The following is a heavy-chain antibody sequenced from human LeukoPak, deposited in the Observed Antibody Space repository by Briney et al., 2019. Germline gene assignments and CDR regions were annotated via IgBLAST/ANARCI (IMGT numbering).Heavy chain of an antibody. CDR2: IYTSGST. D-gene: IGHD2-8*01. CDR1: GGSISSYY. J-gene: IGHJ3*02. CDR3: ARGDLGYCTNGVCHTDAFDI. V-gene: IGHV4-4*07. Sequence: PSETLSLTCTVSGGSISSYYWSWIRQPAGKGLEWIGRIYTSGSTNYSPSLKSRVTMSVDTSKNQFSLKLSSVTAADTAVYYCARGDLGYCTNGVCHTDAFDIWGQGTMVTVSS.